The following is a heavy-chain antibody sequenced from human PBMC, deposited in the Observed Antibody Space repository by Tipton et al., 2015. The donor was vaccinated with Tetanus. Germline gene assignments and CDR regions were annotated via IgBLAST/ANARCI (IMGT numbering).Heavy chain of an antibody. V-gene: IGHV4-4*07. D-gene: IGHD4-17*01. CDR3: ARGFGAYWYYFDY. J-gene: IGHJ4*02. Sequence: TLSLTCTVSADSFTNFYWTWIRQPAGKGLEWIGRIDTSGITNYNPSLKSRVTMSVDTSKNQISLKLSSVTAADTAVYYCARGFGAYWYYFDYWGQGTLVTVSS. CDR2: IDTSGIT. CDR1: ADSFTNFY.